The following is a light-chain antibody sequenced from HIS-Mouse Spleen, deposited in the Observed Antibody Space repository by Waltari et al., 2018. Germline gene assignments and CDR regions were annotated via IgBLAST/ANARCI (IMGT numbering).Light chain of an antibody. CDR3: CSYAGSSTWV. V-gene: IGLV2-23*01. J-gene: IGLJ3*02. CDR2: EGS. Sequence: QSALTQPASVSGSPGQSITISCTGTSSDVGSYNLVSWYQQPPGKAPKLMMYEGSKRPSGVSNRFSGSKSGNTASLTISGLQAEDEADYYCCSYAGSSTWVFGGGTKLTVL. CDR1: SSDVGSYNL.